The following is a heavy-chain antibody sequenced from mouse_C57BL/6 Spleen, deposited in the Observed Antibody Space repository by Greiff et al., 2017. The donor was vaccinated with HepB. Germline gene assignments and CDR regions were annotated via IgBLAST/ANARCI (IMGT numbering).Heavy chain of an antibody. J-gene: IGHJ2*01. V-gene: IGHV1-82*01. Sequence: QVQLQQSGPELVKPGASVKISCKASGYALSSSWMNWVKQRPGKGLEWIGRIYPGDGDTNYNGKFKGKATLTADKSSSTAYMQLSSLTSEDSAVYFCARKGFYYGNYEDYWGQGTTLTVSS. CDR3: ARKGFYYGNYEDY. CDR1: GYALSSSW. D-gene: IGHD2-1*01. CDR2: IYPGDGDT.